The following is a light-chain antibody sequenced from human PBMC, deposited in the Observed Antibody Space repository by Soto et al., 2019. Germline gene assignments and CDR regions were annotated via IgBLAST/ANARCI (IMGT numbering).Light chain of an antibody. J-gene: IGKJ1*01. CDR1: QSVSSNQ. CDR2: GAS. CDR3: QQYAISWT. V-gene: IGKV3-20*01. Sequence: IVLTQSPGTLSLSPGERATLSCRASQSVSSNQLAWYQQKPGQAPRLLMYGASSRATGIPDRFSGSGSGTDFTLTISRLGPEYFAVYYCQQYAISWTFGQGTKVEIK.